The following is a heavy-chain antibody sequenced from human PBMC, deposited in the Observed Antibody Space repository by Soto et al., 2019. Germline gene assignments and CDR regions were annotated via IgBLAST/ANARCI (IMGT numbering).Heavy chain of an antibody. CDR3: VRSVDY. CDR1: GFTFTSYW. CDR2: INSDGSSI. J-gene: IGHJ4*02. V-gene: IGHV3-74*01. Sequence: PGGSLRLSCAASGFTFTSYWMYWVRQAPGKGLVWVSRINSDGSSIEYGDSVKGRFTISRDNTKNTVYLQMNSLRAEDTAMYYCVRSVDYWGQGTLVTVSS.